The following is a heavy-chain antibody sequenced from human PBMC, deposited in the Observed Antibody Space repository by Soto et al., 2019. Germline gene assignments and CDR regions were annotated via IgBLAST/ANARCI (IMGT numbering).Heavy chain of an antibody. CDR3: ARTTVIKSRDY. V-gene: IGHV3-23*01. D-gene: IGHD4-4*01. CDR1: GFTFSSYA. J-gene: IGHJ4*02. CDR2: ISASGDGT. Sequence: EVQLLESGGGLVQPGGSLRLSCAASGFTFSSYAMSWVRQAPGKGLEYVSSISASGDGTYFADSVKGRFTISRDNSKNTLYLQMNSLRVEDTAVYYCARTTVIKSRDYWGQGTLVTVSS.